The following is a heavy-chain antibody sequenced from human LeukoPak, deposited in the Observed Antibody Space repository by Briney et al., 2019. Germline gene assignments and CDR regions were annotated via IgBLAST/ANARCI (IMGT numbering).Heavy chain of an antibody. CDR3: ARGTYYYDSSGYYFDY. Sequence: SETLSLTCSVSGGSISSLYWSWIRQPPGKGLEWIGYIYYTGSTNYNPSLKSRVTISVDTSKNQFSLKLSSVTAADTAVYYCARGTYYYDSSGYYFDYWGQGTLVTVSS. V-gene: IGHV4-59*12. D-gene: IGHD3-22*01. CDR2: IYYTGST. CDR1: GGSISSLY. J-gene: IGHJ4*02.